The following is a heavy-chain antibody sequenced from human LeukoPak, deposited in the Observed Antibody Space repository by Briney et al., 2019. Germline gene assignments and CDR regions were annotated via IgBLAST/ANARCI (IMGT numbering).Heavy chain of an antibody. V-gene: IGHV1-69*13. CDR2: IIPIFGTA. CDR3: ASSGSGSELDY. CDR1: GYTFTSYG. J-gene: IGHJ4*02. Sequence: GASVKVSCKASGYTFTSYGISWVRQAPGQGLEWMGGIIPIFGTANYAQKFQGRVTITADESTSTAYMELSSLRSEDTAVYYCASSGSGSELDYWGQGTLVTVSS. D-gene: IGHD3-10*01.